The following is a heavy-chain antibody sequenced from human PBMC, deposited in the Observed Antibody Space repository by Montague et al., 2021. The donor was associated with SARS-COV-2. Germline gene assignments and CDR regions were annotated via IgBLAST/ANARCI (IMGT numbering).Heavy chain of an antibody. CDR2: VDYSGLT. D-gene: IGHD3-22*01. CDR1: RDSISSHNYF. J-gene: IGHJ2*01. Sequence: SETLSLTCTVSRDSISSHNYFWAWIRQPPGKGLEWIGSVDYSGLTFYNPSLESRVTISVDTSKKQFSLKLSSVTAADTAVYYCARSPEPMIVLVITSLNWYFDLWGRGTLVTVSS. V-gene: IGHV4-39*07. CDR3: ARSPEPMIVLVITSLNWYFDL.